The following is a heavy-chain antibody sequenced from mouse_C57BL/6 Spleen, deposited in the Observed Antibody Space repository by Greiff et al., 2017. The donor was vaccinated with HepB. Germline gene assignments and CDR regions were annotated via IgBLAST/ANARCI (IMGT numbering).Heavy chain of an antibody. CDR2: IRSKSNNYAT. D-gene: IGHD1-2*01. J-gene: IGHJ4*01. CDR3: ARQGDGADYYAMDY. V-gene: IGHV10-1*01. CDR1: GFSFNTYA. Sequence: EVQGVESGGGLVQPKGSLKLSCAASGFSFNTYAMNWVRQAPGKGLEWVARIRSKSNNYATYYADSVKDRFTISRDDSESMLYLQMNNLKTEDTAMYYCARQGDGADYYAMDYWGQGTSVTVSS.